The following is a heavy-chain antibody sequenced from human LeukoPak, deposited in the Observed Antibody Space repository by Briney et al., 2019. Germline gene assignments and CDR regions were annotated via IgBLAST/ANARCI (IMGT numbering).Heavy chain of an antibody. CDR3: AKDLVRYSSGWYSLGY. CDR2: VWFDGTNK. V-gene: IGHV3-30*02. CDR1: GFTFTNYG. D-gene: IGHD6-19*01. Sequence: GGSLRLSCAASGFTFTNYGMHWVRQAPGKGLEWVAVVWFDGTNKYYADSVKGRFTISRDNSKNTVYLQMNSLRAEDTAVYYCAKDLVRYSSGWYSLGYWGQGTLVTVSS. J-gene: IGHJ4*02.